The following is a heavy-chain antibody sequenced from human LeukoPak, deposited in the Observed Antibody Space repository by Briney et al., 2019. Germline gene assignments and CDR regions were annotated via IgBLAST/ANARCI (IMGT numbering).Heavy chain of an antibody. CDR2: IIPIFGTA. J-gene: IGHJ4*02. Sequence: GASVKVSCKASGGTFSSYAISWVRQAPGQGLEWMGGIIPIFGTANYAQKFQGRVTITADESTSTAYMELSSLRSEDTAVYYCAREYYYGSGSYYSYFDYWGQGTLVTVSS. CDR1: GGTFSSYA. V-gene: IGHV1-69*13. D-gene: IGHD3-10*01. CDR3: AREYYYGSGSYYSYFDY.